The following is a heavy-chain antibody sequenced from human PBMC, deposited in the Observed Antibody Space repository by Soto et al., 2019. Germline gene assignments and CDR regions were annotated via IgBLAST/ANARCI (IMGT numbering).Heavy chain of an antibody. D-gene: IGHD3-3*01. Sequence: SETLSLTCTVSGASIGNYHWSWIRQPAGKGLEWIGRLYNSGNTKYNPSLKSRVSMSVDTSKNVFSLKLRSVTAADTAVYYCAKHSDFWSGPADPWGQGTLVTVSS. CDR3: AKHSDFWSGPADP. J-gene: IGHJ5*02. V-gene: IGHV4-4*07. CDR2: LYNSGNT. CDR1: GASIGNYH.